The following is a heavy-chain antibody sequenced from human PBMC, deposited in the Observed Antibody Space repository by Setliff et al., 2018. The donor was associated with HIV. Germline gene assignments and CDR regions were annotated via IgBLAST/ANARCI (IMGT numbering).Heavy chain of an antibody. CDR1: GYMILGYK. Sequence: GASVKVSCKAIGYMILGYKMSWVRQAPGQGLEWIGRISPDNGAAEYAPKFQGRVRMTLDTSISTAYLEIPRLTSDDAVVYYCARPRVFDSFDVWGQGTLVTVSS. V-gene: IGHV1-2*05. CDR2: ISPDNGAA. J-gene: IGHJ3*01. CDR3: ARPRVFDSFDV.